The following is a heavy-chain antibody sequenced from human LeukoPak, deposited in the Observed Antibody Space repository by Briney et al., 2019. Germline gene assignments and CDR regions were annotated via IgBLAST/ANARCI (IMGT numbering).Heavy chain of an antibody. CDR2: IYTSGST. V-gene: IGHV4-61*02. D-gene: IGHD1-1*01. Sequence: SETLSLTCTVSGGSISSGSYYWSWVRQPAGKGLEWIGRIYTSGSTNYNPSLKSRVTISLDTSKNQFSLKLSSVTAADTAVYYCARGDNWGYWYFDLWGRGTLVTVSS. J-gene: IGHJ2*01. CDR1: GGSISSGSYY. CDR3: ARGDNWGYWYFDL.